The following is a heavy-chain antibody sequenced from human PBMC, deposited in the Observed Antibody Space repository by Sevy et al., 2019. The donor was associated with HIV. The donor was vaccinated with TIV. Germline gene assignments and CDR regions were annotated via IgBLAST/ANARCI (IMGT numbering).Heavy chain of an antibody. J-gene: IGHJ3*02. D-gene: IGHD4-17*01. CDR3: AREGPDDYGDYGTAFDI. CDR2: IKQDGSEK. V-gene: IGHV3-7*01. CDR1: GFTFSSYW. Sequence: GRSLRLSCAASGFTFSSYWMSWVRQAPGKGLEWVANIKQDGSEKYYVDSVKGRFTISRDNAKNSLYLQMNSLRAEDTAVYYCAREGPDDYGDYGTAFDIWGQGTMVTVSS.